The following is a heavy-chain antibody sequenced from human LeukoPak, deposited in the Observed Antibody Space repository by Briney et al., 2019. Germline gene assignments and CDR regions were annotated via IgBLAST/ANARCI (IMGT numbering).Heavy chain of an antibody. Sequence: SQTLSLTCTVSGGSISSGGYYWSWIRQPPGKGLEWIGYIYHSGSTYYNPSLKSRVTISVDRSKNQFSLKLSSVTAADTAVYYCARGPRAAADDYWGQGTLVTVSS. CDR3: ARGPRAAADDY. D-gene: IGHD6-13*01. J-gene: IGHJ4*02. V-gene: IGHV4-30-2*01. CDR2: IYHSGST. CDR1: GGSISSGGYY.